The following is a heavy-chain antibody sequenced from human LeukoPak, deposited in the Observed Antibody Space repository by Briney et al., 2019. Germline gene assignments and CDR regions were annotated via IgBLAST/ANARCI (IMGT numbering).Heavy chain of an antibody. Sequence: SETLSLTCAVYGGSFSGYYWSWIRQPPGKGLEWIGEINHSGSTNYNPSLKSRVTISVDTSKNQFSLKLSSVTAADTAVYYCARLYDYVWGSYVLDPWGQGTTVTVSS. D-gene: IGHD3-16*01. CDR1: GGSFSGYY. CDR3: ARLYDYVWGSYVLDP. CDR2: INHSGST. V-gene: IGHV4-34*01. J-gene: IGHJ6*02.